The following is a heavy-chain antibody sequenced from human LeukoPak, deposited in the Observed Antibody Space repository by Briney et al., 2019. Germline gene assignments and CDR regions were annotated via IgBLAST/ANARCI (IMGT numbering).Heavy chain of an antibody. D-gene: IGHD3-3*01. CDR3: ASFEYYDFWSGYPGVTGFDY. CDR2: INHSGST. V-gene: IGHV4-34*01. CDR1: GGSFSGYY. J-gene: IGHJ4*02. Sequence: PSETLSVTCAVYGGSFSGYYWSWIRQPPGKGLEWIGEINHSGSTNYNPSLKSRVTISVDTSKNQFSLKLSSVTAADTAVYYCASFEYYDFWSGYPGVTGFDYWGQGTLVTVSS.